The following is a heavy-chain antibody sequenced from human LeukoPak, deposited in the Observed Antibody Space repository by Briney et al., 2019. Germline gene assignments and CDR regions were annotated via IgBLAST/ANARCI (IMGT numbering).Heavy chain of an antibody. CDR1: GYIFTSYG. D-gene: IGHD3-10*01. Sequence: ASVKVSCKASGYIFTSYGFIWVRQAPGQGLEWMGWINTHNNKTKSGQKFQGRVSMTTDRSTSTAYMELSSLRSEDTAVYYCARPSGELFPEYYFDYWGQGTLVTVSS. CDR2: INTHNNKT. V-gene: IGHV1-18*01. CDR3: ARPSGELFPEYYFDY. J-gene: IGHJ4*02.